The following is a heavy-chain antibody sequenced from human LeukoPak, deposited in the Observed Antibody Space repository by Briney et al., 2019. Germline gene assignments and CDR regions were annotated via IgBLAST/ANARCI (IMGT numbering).Heavy chain of an antibody. J-gene: IGHJ6*02. CDR1: GFTFSSYS. Sequence: GGSLRLSCAASGFTFSSYSMNWVRQAPGKGLEWVSYISSSRSTIYYADSVKGRFTISRDNAKNSLYLQMNSLRAEDTAVYYCAREYYYGMDVWGQGTTVTVSS. CDR3: AREYYYGMDV. V-gene: IGHV3-48*01. CDR2: ISSSRSTI.